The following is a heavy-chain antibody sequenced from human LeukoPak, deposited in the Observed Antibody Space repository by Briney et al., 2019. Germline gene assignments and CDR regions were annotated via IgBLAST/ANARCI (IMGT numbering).Heavy chain of an antibody. CDR3: ARGGAGWYVSVFDP. J-gene: IGHJ5*02. CDR1: GDSVSNNGAS. CDR2: TYYRTRWYF. V-gene: IGHV6-1*01. Sequence: SQTLSLTCAISGDSVSNNGASWNWIRQSPSRGLEWLGRTYYRTRWYFDYAVSVRSRATINPDTSKNQFSLQLASVTPEDTAVYYCARGGAGWYVSVFDPWGQGTLVTVSS. D-gene: IGHD6-19*01.